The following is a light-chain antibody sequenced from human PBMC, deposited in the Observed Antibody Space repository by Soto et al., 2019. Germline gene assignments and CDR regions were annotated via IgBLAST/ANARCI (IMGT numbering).Light chain of an antibody. Sequence: QPVLTQSSSASASLGSSVKLTCTLSSGHSSYIIAWHQQQPGKAPRYLMKLEGSGSYNKGSGVPDRFSGSSSGADRYLTISNLQSADEADYYCETWDSNTKVFGGGTQLTGL. CDR1: SGHSSYI. CDR2: LEGSGSY. V-gene: IGLV4-60*03. CDR3: ETWDSNTKV. J-gene: IGLJ7*01.